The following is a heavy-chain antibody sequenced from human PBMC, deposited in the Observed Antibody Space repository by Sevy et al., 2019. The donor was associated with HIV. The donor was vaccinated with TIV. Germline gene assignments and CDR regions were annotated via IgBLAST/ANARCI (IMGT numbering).Heavy chain of an antibody. CDR1: GFNLSPYW. Sequence: GGSLRLSFVASGFNLSPYWMTWVRQAPGKGLEWVANIKQEGNEKYYVDSVKGRFTVSRDNAKNALYLQLYSLRVEDTAVYFCASNTYHYDSNTYYPVYWGQGTRVTVSS. V-gene: IGHV3-7*01. CDR2: IKQEGNEK. CDR3: ASNTYHYDSNTYYPVY. D-gene: IGHD3-22*01. J-gene: IGHJ4*02.